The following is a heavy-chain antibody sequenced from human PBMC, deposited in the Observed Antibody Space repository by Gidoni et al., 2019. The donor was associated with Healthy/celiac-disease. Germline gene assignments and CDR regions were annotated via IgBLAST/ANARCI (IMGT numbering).Heavy chain of an antibody. Sequence: QVQLVQSGAEVKKPGASVKVSCKASGSPFTRYAINWVRQATGQGLEWMGWMNPNSGNTGYAQKFQGRVTMTRNTSISTAYMELSSLRSEDTAVYYCARGSSDDFWSGYYSDYWGQGTLVTVSS. CDR2: MNPNSGNT. D-gene: IGHD3-3*01. CDR1: GSPFTRYA. J-gene: IGHJ4*02. CDR3: ARGSSDDFWSGYYSDY. V-gene: IGHV1-8*01.